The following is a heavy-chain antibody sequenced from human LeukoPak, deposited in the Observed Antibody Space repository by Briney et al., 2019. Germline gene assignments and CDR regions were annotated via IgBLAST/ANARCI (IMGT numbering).Heavy chain of an antibody. V-gene: IGHV3-23*01. J-gene: IGHJ4*02. CDR1: GFTFSSYA. CDR2: ISGSGGTT. CDR3: AKDRDYGGNSAIAY. Sequence: GGSLRLSCAASGFTFSSYAMSWVRQAPGKGLEWVSIISGSGGTTFYANSVKGRFTISRDNSKNTVYLQMSSLGAEDTAVYYCAKDRDYGGNSAIAYWGRGTLVTVSS. D-gene: IGHD4-23*01.